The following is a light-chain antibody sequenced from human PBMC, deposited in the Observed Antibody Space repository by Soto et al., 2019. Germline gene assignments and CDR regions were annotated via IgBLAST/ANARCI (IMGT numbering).Light chain of an antibody. CDR1: PSISGNY. V-gene: IGKV3-20*01. Sequence: EIVLTQSPGTLSLSPGERVTLSCRASPSISGNYLAWYQHKPGQAPRLLISGTYTRATGIPDRFSGRGSGTEFSLTISSLEPGDFAGYDCQHYGDSLSITFGQGTRLEI. J-gene: IGKJ5*01. CDR2: GTY. CDR3: QHYGDSLSIT.